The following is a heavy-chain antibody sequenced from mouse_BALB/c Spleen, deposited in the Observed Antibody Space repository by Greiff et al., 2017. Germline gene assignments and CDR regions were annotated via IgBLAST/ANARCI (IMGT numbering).Heavy chain of an antibody. Sequence: EVQVVESGGDLVKPGGSLKLSCAASGFTFSSYGMSWVRQTPDKRLEWVATISSGGSYTYYPDSVKGRFTISRDNAKNTLYLQMSSLKSEDTAMYYCARHLQAEPFAYWGQGTLVTVSA. CDR2: ISSGGSYT. J-gene: IGHJ3*01. D-gene: IGHD2-1*01. CDR3: ARHLQAEPFAY. V-gene: IGHV5-6*01. CDR1: GFTFSSYG.